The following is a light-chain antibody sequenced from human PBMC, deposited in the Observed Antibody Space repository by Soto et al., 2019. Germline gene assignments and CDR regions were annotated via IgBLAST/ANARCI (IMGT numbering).Light chain of an antibody. CDR1: QSVSSY. J-gene: IGKJ4*01. CDR2: DAS. CDR3: QQRSNWPRLT. Sequence: EIVLTQSPATLSLSPGEIATLSCRASQSVSSYLAWYQQKPGQAPRLLIYDASNMATGIPARFSGSGSGTDFTLTISSLEPEDFAVYYCQQRSNWPRLTFGGGNKVEI. V-gene: IGKV3-11*01.